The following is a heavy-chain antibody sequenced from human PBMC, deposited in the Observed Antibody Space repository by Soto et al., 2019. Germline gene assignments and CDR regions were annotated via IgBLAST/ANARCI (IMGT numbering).Heavy chain of an antibody. CDR2: VYFSGTT. J-gene: IGHJ4*02. CDR1: GVSITPPIYY. Sequence: PSETLSLTCTVSGVSITPPIYYWGWIRQPPGKGLEWIGSVYFSGTTYYNPSLKSRVTISVDTSKNHFSLRLSSVTAADTAIYYCARHGSYWGQGTLVTVSS. CDR3: ARHGSY. V-gene: IGHV4-39*01.